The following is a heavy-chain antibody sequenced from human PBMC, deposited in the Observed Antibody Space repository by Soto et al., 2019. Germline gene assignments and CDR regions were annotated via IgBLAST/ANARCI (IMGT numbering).Heavy chain of an antibody. D-gene: IGHD3-16*01. CDR3: ARVINAQHPFDI. J-gene: IGHJ3*02. Sequence: PGGSLRLSCAASGFTFSSYGMHWVRQAPGKGLEWVAVIWYDGSNKYYADSVKGRFTISRDNSKNTLYLQMNSLRAEDTAVYYCARVINAQHPFDIWGQGTMVTVSS. CDR2: IWYDGSNK. CDR1: GFTFSSYG. V-gene: IGHV3-33*01.